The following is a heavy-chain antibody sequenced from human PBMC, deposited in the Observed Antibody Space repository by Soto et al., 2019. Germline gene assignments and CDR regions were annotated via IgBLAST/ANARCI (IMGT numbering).Heavy chain of an antibody. CDR2: ISAYNGNT. Sequence: ASVKVSCKASGYTFTSYGISWVRQAPGQGLEWMGWISAYNGNTNYAQKLQGRVTMTRDTSTSTVYMELSSLRSEDTAVYYCARDRSTMIVVAEGWAFDIWGQGTMVTVSS. D-gene: IGHD3-22*01. V-gene: IGHV1-18*01. CDR3: ARDRSTMIVVAEGWAFDI. J-gene: IGHJ3*02. CDR1: GYTFTSYG.